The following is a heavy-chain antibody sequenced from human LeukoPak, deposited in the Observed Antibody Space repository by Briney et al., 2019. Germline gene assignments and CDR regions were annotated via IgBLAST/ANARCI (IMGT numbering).Heavy chain of an antibody. D-gene: IGHD6-13*01. Sequence: PSETLSLTCTVSGDSISRSSLYWGWVRQSRGKGLEWIGSISSSGLNFYNPSLKSPVTISEDTTKKQFCRKGSSVTVADTAFYYFARHSGPYNSSWFDFWGQGTLVTVSS. CDR2: ISSSGLN. J-gene: IGHJ4*02. V-gene: IGHV4-39*01. CDR1: GDSISRSSLY. CDR3: ARHSGPYNSSWFDF.